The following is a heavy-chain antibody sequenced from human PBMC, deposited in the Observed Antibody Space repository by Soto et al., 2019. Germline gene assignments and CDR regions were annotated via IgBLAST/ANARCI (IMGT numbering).Heavy chain of an antibody. CDR2: TSAYSGNT. J-gene: IGHJ4*01. CDR1: GYTFTYYE. CDR3: ARVVKAGDYGDYGRYYFDY. Sequence: GASVKVSCKASGYTFTYYEITWVRQAPGQGLEWMGWTSAYSGNTNYAQKLQGRLTMTTDTSTNTAYMELRSLRSDDTAVYYCARVVKAGDYGDYGRYYFDYWGHGTLVTVSS. V-gene: IGHV1-18*04. D-gene: IGHD4-17*01.